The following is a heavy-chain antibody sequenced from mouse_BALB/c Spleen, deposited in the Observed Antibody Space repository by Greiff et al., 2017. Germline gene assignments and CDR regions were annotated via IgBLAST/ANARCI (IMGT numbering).Heavy chain of an antibody. D-gene: IGHD1-1*01. Sequence: EVKLVESGGGLVQPGGSMKLSCVASGFTFSSYWMSWVRQSPEKALEWVAEIRLKSDNYATHYAESVKGKFTISRDDSKSRLYLQMNSLRAEDTGIYYCTSGYYGSFAYWGQGTLVTVSA. V-gene: IGHV6-6*02. J-gene: IGHJ3*01. CDR3: TSGYYGSFAY. CDR2: IRLKSDNYAT. CDR1: GFTFSSYW.